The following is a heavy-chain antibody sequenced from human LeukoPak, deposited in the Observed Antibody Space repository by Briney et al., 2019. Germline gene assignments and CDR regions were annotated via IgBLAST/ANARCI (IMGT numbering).Heavy chain of an antibody. D-gene: IGHD3-22*01. CDR2: ISSSSSYI. J-gene: IGHJ4*02. CDR3: ARDPYYDSSGTGYYFDY. Sequence: PGGSLRLSCAASGFTFSSYSMNWVRQAPGKGLEWVSSISSSSSYIYYADSVKGRFTISRDNAKNSLYLQMNSLRAEDTAVYYCARDPYYDSSGTGYYFDYWGQGTLVTVSS. V-gene: IGHV3-21*01. CDR1: GFTFSSYS.